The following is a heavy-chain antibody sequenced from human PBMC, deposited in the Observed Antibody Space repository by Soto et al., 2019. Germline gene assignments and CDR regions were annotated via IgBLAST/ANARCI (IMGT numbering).Heavy chain of an antibody. CDR2: LYYSGST. CDR1: GASISSGCYY. V-gene: IGHV4-31*03. CDR3: AREPSP. J-gene: IGHJ5*02. Sequence: SETLSLTCTVSGASISSGCYYWGWIRQQPGKGLEWIGYLYYSGSTYYNPSLKSRVAISVDTSKNQFSLKLCSGTAADTAVYYCAREPSPWGQGTLVTAPQ.